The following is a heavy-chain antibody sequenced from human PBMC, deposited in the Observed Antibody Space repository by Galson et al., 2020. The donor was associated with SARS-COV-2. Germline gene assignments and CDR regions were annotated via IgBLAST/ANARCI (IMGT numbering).Heavy chain of an antibody. Sequence: GGSLRLSCAASGFTFSSYAMHWVRQAPGKGLEWVAVISYDGSNKYYADSVKGRFTISRDNSKNTLYLQMNSLRAEDTAVYYCARVGGELELDYYYGMDVWGQGTTVTVSS. CDR2: ISYDGSNK. D-gene: IGHD3-10*01. CDR3: ARVGGELELDYYYGMDV. V-gene: IGHV3-30*04. J-gene: IGHJ6*02. CDR1: GFTFSSYA.